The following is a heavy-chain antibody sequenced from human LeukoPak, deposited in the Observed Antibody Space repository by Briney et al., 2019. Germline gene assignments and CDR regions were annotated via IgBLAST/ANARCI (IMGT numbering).Heavy chain of an antibody. CDR1: GFTFSSYW. Sequence: GESLRLSCAASGFTFSSYWMSWVRQAPGKGLEWVANIKQDGSEKYYVDSVKGRLTISRDNAKNSLYLQMNSLRAEDTAVYYCARETLGSSGYGNYYYGMDVWGQGTTVTVSS. CDR3: ARETLGSSGYGNYYYGMDV. J-gene: IGHJ6*02. V-gene: IGHV3-7*01. D-gene: IGHD3-22*01. CDR2: IKQDGSEK.